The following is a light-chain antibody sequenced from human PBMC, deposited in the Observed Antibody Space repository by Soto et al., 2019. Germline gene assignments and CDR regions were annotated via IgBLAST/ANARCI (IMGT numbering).Light chain of an antibody. J-gene: IGLJ2*01. V-gene: IGLV2-14*01. CDR1: SSDVGGSNY. CDR3: SSYRSGSTLV. CDR2: DVH. Sequence: QSALTQPASVSGSPGQSITISCTGTSSDVGGSNYVSWCQQHPGKAPKLMIYDVHNRPSGISNRFSGSKSGNTASLTISGLQAEDEADYYCSSYRSGSTLVFGGGTKLTVL.